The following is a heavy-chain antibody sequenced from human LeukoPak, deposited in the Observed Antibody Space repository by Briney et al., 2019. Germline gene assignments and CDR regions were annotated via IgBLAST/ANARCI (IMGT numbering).Heavy chain of an antibody. CDR2: IRSDGSDT. V-gene: IGHV3-74*01. J-gene: IGHJ6*03. CDR1: GFTFSDTW. D-gene: IGHD4-17*01. Sequence: GGSLRLSCAASGFTFSDTWMHWVRQAPGEGLVWVSRIRSDGSDTRYAESVKGRFTISRDNGDNSLYLQMKSLRADDTGVYYCARGAVTGYYMDVWGKGTTVIISS. CDR3: ARGAVTGYYMDV.